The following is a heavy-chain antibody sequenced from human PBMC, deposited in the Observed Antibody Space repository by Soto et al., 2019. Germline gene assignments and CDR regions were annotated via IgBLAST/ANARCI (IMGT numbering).Heavy chain of an antibody. V-gene: IGHV1-46*03. CDR2: INPSGGST. D-gene: IGHD3-22*01. Sequence: ASVKVSCKASGYAYTSYYRHWVRQAPGQGLEWMGIINPSGGSTSYAQKFQGRVTMTRDTSTSTVYMELSSLRSEDTAVYYCARGMTMIVVEDYYYYGMDVWGQGTTVTVSS. CDR3: ARGMTMIVVEDYYYYGMDV. J-gene: IGHJ6*02. CDR1: GYAYTSYY.